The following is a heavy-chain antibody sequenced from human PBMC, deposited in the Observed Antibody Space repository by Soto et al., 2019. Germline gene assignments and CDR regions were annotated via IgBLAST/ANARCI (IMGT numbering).Heavy chain of an antibody. CDR3: ARHVNLLWFGEFENWFDP. V-gene: IGHV4-39*01. Sequence: QLQLQESGPGLVKPSETLSLTCTVSGGSISSSSYYWGWIRQPPGKGLEWIGSIYYSGSTYYNPSLKTRVTISVDTSKNQFSLKLSSVTAADTAVYYCARHVNLLWFGEFENWFDPWGQGTLVTVSS. D-gene: IGHD3-10*01. CDR1: GGSISSSSYY. CDR2: IYYSGST. J-gene: IGHJ5*02.